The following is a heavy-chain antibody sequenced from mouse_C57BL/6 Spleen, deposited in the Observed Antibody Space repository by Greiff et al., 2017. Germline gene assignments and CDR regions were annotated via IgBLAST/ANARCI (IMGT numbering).Heavy chain of an antibody. CDR3: ARAHYYGSSGFAY. J-gene: IGHJ3*01. Sequence: VQLQQSGAELVKPGASVKMSCKASGYTFTSYWITWVKQRPGQGLEWIGDIYPGSGSTNYNEKFKSKATLTVDTSSSTAYMQLSSLTSEDSAVYYCARAHYYGSSGFAYWGQGTLVTVSA. D-gene: IGHD1-1*01. V-gene: IGHV1-55*01. CDR1: GYTFTSYW. CDR2: IYPGSGST.